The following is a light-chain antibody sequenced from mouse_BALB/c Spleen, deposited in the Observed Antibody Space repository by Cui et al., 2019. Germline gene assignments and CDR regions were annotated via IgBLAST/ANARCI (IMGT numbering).Light chain of an antibody. CDR1: TSASY. CDR2: STS. J-gene: IGKJ1*01. V-gene: IGKV4-80*01. Sequence: HIVHTQPPEAMAASLGDDITLTSSASTSASYMHWYQQKSGNSPKLLIYSTSNLASGVPSRFSGSGSGTFYSLTINSVEAEDAADYYCHQWSSYPWTFGGGTKLEIK. CDR3: HQWSSYPWT.